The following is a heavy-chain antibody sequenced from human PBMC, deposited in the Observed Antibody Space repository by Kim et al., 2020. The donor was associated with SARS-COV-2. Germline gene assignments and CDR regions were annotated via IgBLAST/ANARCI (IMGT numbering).Heavy chain of an antibody. CDR3: ARDPPRITMVRGVSPSDY. D-gene: IGHD3-10*01. CDR2: IIPILGIA. CDR1: GGTFSSYA. Sequence: SVKVSCKASGGTFSSYAISWVRQAPGQGLEWMGRIIPILGIANYAQKFQGRVTITADKSTSTAYMELSSLRSEDTAVYYCARDPPRITMVRGVSPSDYWGQGTLVTVSS. V-gene: IGHV1-69*04. J-gene: IGHJ4*02.